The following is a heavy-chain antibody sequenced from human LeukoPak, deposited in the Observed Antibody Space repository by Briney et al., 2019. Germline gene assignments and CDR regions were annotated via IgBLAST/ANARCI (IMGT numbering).Heavy chain of an antibody. Sequence: ASVKVSCTVSGYTLTELSMHWVRQAPGKGLEWMGGFDPEDGETIYAQRFQGRVTMTEDTSTDTAYMELSSLRSEDTAVYYCATIAAAGFDPWGQGTLVTVSS. CDR3: ATIAAAGFDP. D-gene: IGHD6-25*01. V-gene: IGHV1-24*01. CDR1: GYTLTELS. CDR2: FDPEDGET. J-gene: IGHJ5*02.